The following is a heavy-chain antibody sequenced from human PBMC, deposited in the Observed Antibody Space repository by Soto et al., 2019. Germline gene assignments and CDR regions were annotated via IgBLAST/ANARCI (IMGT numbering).Heavy chain of an antibody. J-gene: IGHJ4*02. V-gene: IGHV1-69*01. D-gene: IGHD2-2*02. CDR3: ARAHCSSTSCYKGPPPDY. CDR1: GGTFSSYA. CDR2: IIPIFGTA. Sequence: QVQLVQSGAEVKKPGSSVKVSCKASGGTFSSYAISWVRQAPGQGLEWMGGIIPIFGTANYAQKFQGRVTITADESSSTAYMELSSLRSEDTAVYYCARAHCSSTSCYKGPPPDYWGQGTLVTVSS.